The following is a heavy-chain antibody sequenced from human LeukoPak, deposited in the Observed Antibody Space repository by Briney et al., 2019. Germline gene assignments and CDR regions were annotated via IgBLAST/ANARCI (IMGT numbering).Heavy chain of an antibody. CDR2: STGAVE. CDR3: ARGSDLASYNELEY. Sequence: GGSLRLSCRASGFTLSAFAISWVRQAPGKGLEWVSGSTGAVEYYASSVKGRFTVSRDESKNTLYLQMNSLGAEDTATYYCARGSDLASYNELEYWGQGTLVTVSS. CDR1: GFTLSAFA. J-gene: IGHJ4*02. V-gene: IGHV3-23*01. D-gene: IGHD2-21*01.